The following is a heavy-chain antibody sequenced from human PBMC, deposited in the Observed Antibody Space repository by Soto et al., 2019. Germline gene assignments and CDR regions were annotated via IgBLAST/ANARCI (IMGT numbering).Heavy chain of an antibody. V-gene: IGHV4-34*01. J-gene: IGHJ6*03. Sequence: SETLSLTCAVYGVSFSGYYWSWIRQPPGKGLEWIGEINHSGSTNYNPSLKSRVTISVDTSKNQFSLKLSSVTAADTAVYYCARGGSYDFWSGYSHYYYYMDVWGKGTTVTVSS. D-gene: IGHD3-3*01. CDR1: GVSFSGYY. CDR2: INHSGST. CDR3: ARGGSYDFWSGYSHYYYYMDV.